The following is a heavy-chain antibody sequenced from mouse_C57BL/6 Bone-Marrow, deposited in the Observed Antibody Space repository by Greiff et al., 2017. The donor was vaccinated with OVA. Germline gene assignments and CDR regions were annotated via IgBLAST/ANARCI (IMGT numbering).Heavy chain of an antibody. CDR1: GFNIKDDY. V-gene: IGHV14-4*01. J-gene: IGHJ2*01. CDR3: TSGYHLDY. CDR2: IDPENGDT. Sequence: VQLQQSGAELVRPGASVKLSCTASGFNIKDDYMHWVKQRPEQGLEWIGWIDPENGDTEYASKFQGKATITADTSSNTAYLQLSSLTSEDTAVYYCTSGYHLDYWGQGTTLTVSS. D-gene: IGHD2-2*01.